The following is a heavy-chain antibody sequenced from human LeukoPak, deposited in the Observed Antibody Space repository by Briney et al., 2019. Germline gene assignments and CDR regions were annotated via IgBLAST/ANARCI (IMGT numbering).Heavy chain of an antibody. V-gene: IGHV3-23*01. CDR3: AKDRITMAPKPDWFDP. CDR1: GFTFSSYA. D-gene: IGHD3-10*01. J-gene: IGHJ5*02. Sequence: GVSLRLSCAASGFTFSSYAMSWVRQAPGKGLEWVSAISGSGGSTYYADSVKGRFTISRDNSKNTLYLQMNSLRAEDTAVYYCAKDRITMAPKPDWFDPWGQGTLVTVSS. CDR2: ISGSGGST.